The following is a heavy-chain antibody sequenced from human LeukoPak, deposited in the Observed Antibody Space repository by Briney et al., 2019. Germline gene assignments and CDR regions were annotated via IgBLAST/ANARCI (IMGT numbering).Heavy chain of an antibody. CDR1: GGSISSYY. CDR2: IYYSGNT. Sequence: SETLSLTCTVSGGSISSYYWTWIRQPPGKGLEWIGYIYYSGNTNYNPSLKSRVTISVDTSKNQFSLRVTSVTAADTAVYYCARGYYDVLTNYPKNFDQWGQGTLVTVSS. V-gene: IGHV4-59*08. D-gene: IGHD3-9*01. CDR3: ARGYYDVLTNYPKNFDQ. J-gene: IGHJ4*02.